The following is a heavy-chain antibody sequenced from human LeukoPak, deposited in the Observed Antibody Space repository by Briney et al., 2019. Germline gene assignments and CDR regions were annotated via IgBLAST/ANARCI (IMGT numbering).Heavy chain of an antibody. D-gene: IGHD4-17*01. CDR1: GFAFSTYP. V-gene: IGHV3-30*04. J-gene: IGHJ4*02. Sequence: PGGSLRLSCAASGFAFSTYPVHWVRQAPGKGLEWVAVISYDGSNKYYADSVKGRFTISRDNSKNTLYLQMNSLRAEDTAIYYCASRRYDFGYYWGQGTLVTVSS. CDR2: ISYDGSNK. CDR3: ASRRYDFGYY.